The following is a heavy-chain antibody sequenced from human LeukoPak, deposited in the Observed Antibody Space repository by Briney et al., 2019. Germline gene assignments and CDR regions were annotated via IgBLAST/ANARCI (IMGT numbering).Heavy chain of an antibody. Sequence: LAGGSLRVSCAASGFTFSSYAMHWVRQAPGKGLEWVALISYDGSTRDYVDSEKGRFTTSRDNSINTLYLQMDSLRPEDTAVYYCARAPYSSGWYYFDYWGQGTLVTVSS. CDR1: GFTFSSYA. V-gene: IGHV3-30*04. CDR3: ARAPYSSGWYYFDY. D-gene: IGHD6-19*01. J-gene: IGHJ4*02. CDR2: ISYDGSTR.